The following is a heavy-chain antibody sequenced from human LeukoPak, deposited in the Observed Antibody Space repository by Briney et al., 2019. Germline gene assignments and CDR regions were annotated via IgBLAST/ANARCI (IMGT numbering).Heavy chain of an antibody. D-gene: IGHD3-10*01. Sequence: GGSLRLSCAASGFTVSSAYLGWIRQAPGKGLEWVSVIYSGGTTYYVDSVKGRFTISRDNSKNTLYLQMNTLRAEDTAVYYCAKGSSSGRPYFFDYWGQGTLVTVSS. CDR1: GFTVSSAY. J-gene: IGHJ4*02. CDR3: AKGSSSGRPYFFDY. CDR2: IYSGGTT. V-gene: IGHV3-53*01.